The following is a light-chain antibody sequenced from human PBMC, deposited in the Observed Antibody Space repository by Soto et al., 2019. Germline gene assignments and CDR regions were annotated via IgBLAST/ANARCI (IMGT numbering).Light chain of an antibody. J-gene: IGKJ1*01. CDR3: QHYNSYSEA. Sequence: DIQMTQSPSTLSASVGDRVTIICRASQSISSWLAWYQQKPGKAPKVLIYKASTLKSGVPSRFSGSGSGTEFTLTISSLQPDDFATYYCQHYNSYSEAFGQGTNVDIK. CDR1: QSISSW. CDR2: KAS. V-gene: IGKV1-5*03.